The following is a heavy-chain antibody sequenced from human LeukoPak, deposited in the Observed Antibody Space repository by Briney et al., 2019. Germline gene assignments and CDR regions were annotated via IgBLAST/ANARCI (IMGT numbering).Heavy chain of an antibody. CDR1: GFPFSSYG. CDR3: AREEEDGYNPFDY. CDR2: IRYDGSNK. D-gene: IGHD5-24*01. V-gene: IGHV3-30*02. J-gene: IGHJ4*02. Sequence: GMSLRLSCAASGFPFSSYGMHWVRQAPGKGLEWVAFIRYDGSNKYYADSVKGRFTISRDNSKNTLYLQMNSLRAEDTAVYYCAREEEDGYNPFDYWGQGTLVTVSS.